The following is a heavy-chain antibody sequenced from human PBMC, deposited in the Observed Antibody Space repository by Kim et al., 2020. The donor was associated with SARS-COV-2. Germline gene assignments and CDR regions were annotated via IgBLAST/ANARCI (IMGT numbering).Heavy chain of an antibody. Sequence: SETLSLTCTVSGGSISSSSYYWGWIRQPPGKGLEWIGSIYYSGSTYYNPSLKSRVTISVDTSKNQFSLTLSSVTAADTAVYYCARHIKGITIFGVVTDWFDRWGEGTLVTVSS. CDR2: IYYSGST. CDR3: ARHIKGITIFGVVTDWFDR. D-gene: IGHD3-3*01. J-gene: IGHJ5*02. CDR1: GGSISSSSYY. V-gene: IGHV4-39*01.